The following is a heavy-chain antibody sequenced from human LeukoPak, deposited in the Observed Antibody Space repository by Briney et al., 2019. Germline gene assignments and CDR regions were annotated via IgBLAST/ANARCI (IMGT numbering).Heavy chain of an antibody. CDR1: GFTFSSYG. CDR2: ISYDGSNK. V-gene: IGHV3-30*18. CDR3: AKDQCGGSCASDY. D-gene: IGHD2-15*01. Sequence: GGSLRLSCAASGFTFSSYGMHWVRQAPGKGLEWVAVISYDGSNKYYADSVKGRFTISRDNSKNTLYLQMNSLRAEDTAVYYCAKDQCGGSCASDYWGQGTLVTVSS. J-gene: IGHJ4*02.